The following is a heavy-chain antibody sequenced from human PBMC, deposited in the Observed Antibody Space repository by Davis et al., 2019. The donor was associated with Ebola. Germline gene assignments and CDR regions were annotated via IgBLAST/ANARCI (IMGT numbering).Heavy chain of an antibody. CDR1: GYTFSNHG. Sequence: ASVKVSCKASGYTFSNHGISWVRQAPGQGLEWMGWISAYNGNTNYAQKFQGRATMTTETSTTTAYMELRSLRSDDTAIYYCARRYCSSTSCYEADYWGQGTLVTVSS. CDR2: ISAYNGNT. V-gene: IGHV1-18*01. D-gene: IGHD2-2*01. J-gene: IGHJ4*02. CDR3: ARRYCSSTSCYEADY.